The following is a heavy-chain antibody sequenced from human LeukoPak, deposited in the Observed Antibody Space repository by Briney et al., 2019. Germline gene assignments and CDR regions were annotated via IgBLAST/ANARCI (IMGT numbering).Heavy chain of an antibody. D-gene: IGHD4-4*01. J-gene: IGHJ6*02. Sequence: SETLSLTCTVSGGSISSYYWSWIRQPAGKGLEWIGRIYTSGSTNYNPSLKSRVTMSVDTSKNQFSLKLSSVTAAGTAVYYCARALTDYSNYYYYGMDVWGQGTTVTVSS. V-gene: IGHV4-4*07. CDR1: GGSISSYY. CDR2: IYTSGST. CDR3: ARALTDYSNYYYYGMDV.